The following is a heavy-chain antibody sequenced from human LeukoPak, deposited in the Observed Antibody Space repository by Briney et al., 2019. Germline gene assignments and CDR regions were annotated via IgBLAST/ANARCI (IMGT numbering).Heavy chain of an antibody. CDR3: ARTGSYCTNGVCYTVFDY. J-gene: IGHJ4*02. CDR2: IYTSGST. V-gene: IGHV4-61*02. CDR1: GGSISSGSYY. D-gene: IGHD2-8*01. Sequence: SQTLSLTCTVSGGSISSGSYYWSWIRQPAGKGLEWIGRIYTSGSTNYNPSLKSRVTISVDTSKNQFSLKLSSVTAADTAVYYCARTGSYCTNGVCYTVFDYWGQGTLVTVSS.